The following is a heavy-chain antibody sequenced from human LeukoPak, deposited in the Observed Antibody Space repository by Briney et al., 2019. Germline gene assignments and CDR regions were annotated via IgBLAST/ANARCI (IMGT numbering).Heavy chain of an antibody. CDR3: SRYYYDSSGYYYADY. Sequence: GGSLRLSCTASGFTFGDYSMSWVRQAPGKGLEWVGFMRSKAYGGTTEYAASVKGRFTISRDDSKSIAYLQMNSLKTEDTAIYYCSRYYYDSSGYYYADYWGQGTLVTVSS. J-gene: IGHJ4*02. CDR1: GFTFGDYS. V-gene: IGHV3-49*04. CDR2: MRSKAYGGTT. D-gene: IGHD3-22*01.